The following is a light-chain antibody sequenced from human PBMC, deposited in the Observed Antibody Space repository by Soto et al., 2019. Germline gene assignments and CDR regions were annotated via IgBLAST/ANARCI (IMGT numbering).Light chain of an antibody. CDR2: RNN. Sequence: QSVLTQQPSASGTPGQRVTFSCSGGRSNIGSNYVFWYQQFPGTAPKLLIYRNNQRPSGVPDRFSGSKSGTSASLAISGLRSEDEADYYCTSWDDSLYHVVFGGGTKVTVL. CDR3: TSWDDSLYHVV. CDR1: RSNIGSNY. J-gene: IGLJ2*01. V-gene: IGLV1-47*01.